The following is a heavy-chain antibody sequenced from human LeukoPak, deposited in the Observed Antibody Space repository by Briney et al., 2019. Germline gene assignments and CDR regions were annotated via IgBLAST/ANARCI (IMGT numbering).Heavy chain of an antibody. V-gene: IGHV3-48*03. D-gene: IGHD1-26*01. CDR1: GFTFSSYE. J-gene: IGHJ3*02. CDR2: IDFSGSII. Sequence: PGGSLRLCCAASGFTFSSYEMNWVRQAPGKGLEWVSYIDFSGSIIYYADSVKGRFTISRDSAKNSLYLQMNTLRAEDTAVYYCARPRGGAYAGAFDIWGQGTMVTVSS. CDR3: ARPRGGAYAGAFDI.